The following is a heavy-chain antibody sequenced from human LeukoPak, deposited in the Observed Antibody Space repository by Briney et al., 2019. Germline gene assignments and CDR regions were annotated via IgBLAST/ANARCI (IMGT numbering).Heavy chain of an antibody. CDR2: INPSGGST. Sequence: ASVKVSSTASGYIFTSYFMHWVRQAPGQGLEWMGLINPSGGSTRYAQKFHGRVTMTRDMSTSTVYMELSSLRSEDTAVYYCARALPHRRLMDTTMEQHWFDPWGQGTLVTVSS. CDR3: ARALPHRRLMDTTMEQHWFDP. CDR1: GYIFTSYF. V-gene: IGHV1-46*01. J-gene: IGHJ5*02. D-gene: IGHD5-18*01.